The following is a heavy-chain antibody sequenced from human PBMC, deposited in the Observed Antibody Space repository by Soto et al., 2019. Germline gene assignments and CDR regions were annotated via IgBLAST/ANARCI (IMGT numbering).Heavy chain of an antibody. CDR3: ARYQPRGVWFDP. D-gene: IGHD2-2*01. Sequence: PSETLSLTCTVSGGSISSYYWSWIRQPPGKGLEWIGYIYYSGSTNYNPSLKSRVTISVDTSKNQFSLKLSSVTAADTAVYYCARYQPRGVWFDPWGQGTLVTVSS. CDR1: GGSISSYY. J-gene: IGHJ5*02. V-gene: IGHV4-59*01. CDR2: IYYSGST.